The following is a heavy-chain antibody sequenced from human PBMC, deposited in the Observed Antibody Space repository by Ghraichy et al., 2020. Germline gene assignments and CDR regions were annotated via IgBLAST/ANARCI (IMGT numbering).Heavy chain of an antibody. Sequence: SLNISCAASGFTFSNFALNWVRQAPGKGLEWISYIRTSSDIYYADSVKGRFTISRDNAKNSLYLQMNSLRDEDTALYYCSRDSESTGGNLIFHYWGQGTLVTVSS. D-gene: IGHD4-23*01. J-gene: IGHJ4*02. CDR1: GFTFSNFA. CDR2: IRTSSDI. V-gene: IGHV3-48*02. CDR3: SRDSESTGGNLIFHY.